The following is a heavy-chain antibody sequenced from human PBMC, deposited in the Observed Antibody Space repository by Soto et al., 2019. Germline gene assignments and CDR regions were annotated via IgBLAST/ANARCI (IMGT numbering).Heavy chain of an antibody. D-gene: IGHD2-2*01. Sequence: SETLSLTCTVSGGSISSSYWSWIRQPPGKGLEWIGHIYYSGSTNYNPSLKNRVTISVDTSKNQFSLKLTSVTAADTALYYCARAPVVPPTTPYFDYWGQGILVTVSS. J-gene: IGHJ4*02. CDR1: GGSISSSY. V-gene: IGHV4-59*01. CDR2: IYYSGST. CDR3: ARAPVVPPTTPYFDY.